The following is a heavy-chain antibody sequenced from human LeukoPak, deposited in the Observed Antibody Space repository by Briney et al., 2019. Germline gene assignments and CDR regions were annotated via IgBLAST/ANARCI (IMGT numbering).Heavy chain of an antibody. Sequence: GGSLRLSCAASGFTFSSYSMNWVRQAPGKGLEWVSYISSSSSTIYYADSVKGRFTISRDNAKNSLYLQMNSLRAEDTAVYYCARGSYDDFWSGYYDGGFYYFDYWGQGTLVTVSS. CDR3: ARGSYDDFWSGYYDGGFYYFDY. J-gene: IGHJ4*02. V-gene: IGHV3-48*01. D-gene: IGHD3-3*01. CDR1: GFTFSSYS. CDR2: ISSSSSTI.